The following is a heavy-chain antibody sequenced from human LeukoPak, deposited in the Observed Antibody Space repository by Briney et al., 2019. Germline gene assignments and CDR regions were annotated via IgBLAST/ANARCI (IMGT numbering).Heavy chain of an antibody. D-gene: IGHD6-19*01. CDR1: GYTFTSYY. J-gene: IGHJ4*02. Sequence: ASVKVSCKASGYTFTSYYMHWVRQAPGQGLEWMGIINPSGGSTSYAQKFQGRVTMTRDTSTSIVYMELSSLRSEDTAVYYCARDLTGGWPDYWGQGTLVTVSS. CDR2: INPSGGST. CDR3: ARDLTGGWPDY. V-gene: IGHV1-46*01.